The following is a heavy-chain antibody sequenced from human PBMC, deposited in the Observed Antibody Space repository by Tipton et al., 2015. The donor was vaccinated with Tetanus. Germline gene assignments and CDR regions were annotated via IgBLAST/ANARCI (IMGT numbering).Heavy chain of an antibody. CDR2: IYPGDSDT. Sequence: QLVQSGGEVKKPGESLKISCKGPGYIFNNYWIGWVRQKPGKGLEWMGIIYPGDSDTRYSPPFQGQVTISVDKSINTPYLQWSSLKASDTSMFYCARAHCTDGVCNFDFWGQGALVTVAS. D-gene: IGHD2-8*01. CDR1: GYIFNNYW. CDR3: ARAHCTDGVCNFDF. V-gene: IGHV5-51*01. J-gene: IGHJ4*02.